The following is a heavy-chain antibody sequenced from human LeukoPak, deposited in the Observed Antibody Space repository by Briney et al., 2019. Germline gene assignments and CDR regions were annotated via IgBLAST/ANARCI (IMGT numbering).Heavy chain of an antibody. CDR2: IYYGGST. CDR1: GGSISSYY. V-gene: IGHV4-59*01. Sequence: PSETLSLTCTVSGGSISSYYWNWIRQPPGKGLEWIGYIYYGGSTNYNPSLKSRVTISVDTSKNQFSLKLSSVTAADTAAYYCAGRLWRRDGYNLSAFDIWGQGTMVTVSS. J-gene: IGHJ3*02. CDR3: AGRLWRRDGYNLSAFDI. D-gene: IGHD5-24*01.